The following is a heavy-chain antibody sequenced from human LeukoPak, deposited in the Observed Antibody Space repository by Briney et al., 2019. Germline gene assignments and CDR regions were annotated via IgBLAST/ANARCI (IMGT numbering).Heavy chain of an antibody. J-gene: IGHJ4*02. V-gene: IGHV1-69*13. D-gene: IGHD2-15*01. Sequence: GASVKVSCKASGGTFSSYAISWVRQAPGQGLEWMGGIIPIFGTANYAQKFQGRVTITADESTSTAYMELSSLRSEDTAVYYCARDGLVCSGGSCYSDYWGQGTLVTVSS. CDR3: ARDGLVCSGGSCYSDY. CDR1: GGTFSSYA. CDR2: IIPIFGTA.